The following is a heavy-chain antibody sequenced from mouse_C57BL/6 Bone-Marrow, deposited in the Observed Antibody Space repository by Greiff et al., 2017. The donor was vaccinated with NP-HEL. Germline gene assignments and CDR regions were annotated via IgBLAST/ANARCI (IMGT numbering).Heavy chain of an antibody. J-gene: IGHJ1*03. V-gene: IGHV5-4*03. D-gene: IGHD2-3*01. Sequence: EVMLVESGGGLVKPGGSLKLSCAASGFTFSSYAMSWVRQTPEKRLEWVATISDGGSYTYYPDNVKGRFTISRDNAKNNLYLQMSHLKSEDTAMYYCASLYDGYYHWYFDVWGTGTTVTVSS. CDR1: GFTFSSYA. CDR2: ISDGGSYT. CDR3: ASLYDGYYHWYFDV.